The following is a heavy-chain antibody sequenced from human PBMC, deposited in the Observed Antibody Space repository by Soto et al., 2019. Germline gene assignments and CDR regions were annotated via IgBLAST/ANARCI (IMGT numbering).Heavy chain of an antibody. Sequence: ASESLSLTCTVSGGSICSGGYYWSWIRQNPGKGLEWIGYIYYSGSTYYNPSLKSRVTISVDTSKNQFSLKLSSVTAADTVVYYCASGRDCSGGSCYWHYWGQGTLVTVSS. V-gene: IGHV4-31*03. CDR1: GGSICSGGYY. CDR3: ASGRDCSGGSCYWHY. D-gene: IGHD2-15*01. J-gene: IGHJ4*02. CDR2: IYYSGST.